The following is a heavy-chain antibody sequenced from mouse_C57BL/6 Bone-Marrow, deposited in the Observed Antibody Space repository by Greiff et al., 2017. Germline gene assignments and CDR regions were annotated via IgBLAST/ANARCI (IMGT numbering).Heavy chain of an antibody. V-gene: IGHV1-18*01. Sequence: EVQLQESGPELVKPGASVKIPCKASGYTFTDYNMDWVKQSHGKSLEWIGDINPNNGGTIYNQKFKGKATLTVDKSSSTAYMERRSLTSEDTAVYYCARNRDSSGYYAMDYWGQGTSVTVSS. J-gene: IGHJ4*01. CDR2: INPNNGGT. CDR3: ARNRDSSGYYAMDY. D-gene: IGHD3-2*02. CDR1: GYTFTDYN.